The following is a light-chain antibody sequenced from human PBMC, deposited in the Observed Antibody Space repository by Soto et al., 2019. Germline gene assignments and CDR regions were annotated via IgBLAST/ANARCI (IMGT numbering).Light chain of an antibody. CDR3: QQYGSSSWT. Sequence: EIVMTQSPATLSVSPGERATLSCRASQSVSSNLAWYQQKPGQAPRLLIYGASTRATGIPDRFSGSGSGTDFTLTISSLEPEDFAVYYCQQYGSSSWTFGQGTKVDIK. V-gene: IGKV3-15*01. CDR1: QSVSSN. CDR2: GAS. J-gene: IGKJ1*01.